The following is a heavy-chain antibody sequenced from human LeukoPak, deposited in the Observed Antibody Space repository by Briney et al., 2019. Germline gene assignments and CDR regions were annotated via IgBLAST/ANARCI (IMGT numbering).Heavy chain of an antibody. D-gene: IGHD3-16*02. CDR2: IYSDNT. CDR1: GFEFNVYG. CDR3: ARVAVIASTVYDYVWGSYRHEEFDY. J-gene: IGHJ4*02. V-gene: IGHV3-66*01. Sequence: GGSLRLSCAASGFEFNVYGMNWVRQAPGKGLEWVSFIYSDNTHYSDSVKGRFTISRDNSKNTLYLQMNSLRAEDTAVYYCARVAVIASTVYDYVWGSYRHEEFDYWGQGTLVTVSS.